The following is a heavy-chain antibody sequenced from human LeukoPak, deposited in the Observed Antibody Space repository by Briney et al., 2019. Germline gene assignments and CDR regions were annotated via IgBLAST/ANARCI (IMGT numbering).Heavy chain of an antibody. CDR2: IGTLHDT. D-gene: IGHD2-8*01. Sequence: GGSLRLSCATSGFKFTDYDMHWVRQAPGKGPEWVSAIGTLHDTFYSDSVRGRFTISRVDVRNSLYLQMNSLRAGDTAVYYCVRGCMFCDWKTWFDPWGQGTLVTVSS. V-gene: IGHV3-13*01. CDR1: GFKFTDYD. J-gene: IGHJ5*02. CDR3: VRGCMFCDWKTWFDP.